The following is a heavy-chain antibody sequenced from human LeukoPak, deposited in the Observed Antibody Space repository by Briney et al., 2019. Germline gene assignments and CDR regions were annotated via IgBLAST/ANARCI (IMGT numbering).Heavy chain of an antibody. CDR3: AAGYYGPLGY. D-gene: IGHD3-10*01. CDR2: MVVCSGKT. V-gene: IGHV1-58*02. CDR1: GFTFTSSV. Sequence: SVKVSCKAAGFTFTSSVMQGVRQAGGQRGEWRGWMVVCSGKTKYAQKLQERVTNIRDRATSTAYMELSSLRSEDTAVYYCAAGYYGPLGYWGQGTLVTVSS. J-gene: IGHJ4*02.